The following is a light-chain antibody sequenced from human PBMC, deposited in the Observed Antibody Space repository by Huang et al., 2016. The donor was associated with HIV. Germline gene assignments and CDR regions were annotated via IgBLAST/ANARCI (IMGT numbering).Light chain of an antibody. J-gene: IGKJ4*01. CDR2: WAS. CDR3: QQCYSSPLT. Sequence: DLVMTQSPDLLPVSLGARAAINCKSTQSLFFSTSNKNCLAWYQQKPGQPPKLLIYWASTRETGVPDRFIGSGSGTDFTVNISSLKAEDVATYYCQQCYSSPLTFGGGTKVEIK. CDR1: QSLFFSTSNKNC. V-gene: IGKV4-1*01.